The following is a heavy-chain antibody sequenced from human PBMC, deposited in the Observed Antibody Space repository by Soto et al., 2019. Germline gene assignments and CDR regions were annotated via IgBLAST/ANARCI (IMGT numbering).Heavy chain of an antibody. CDR2: INPNSGGT. D-gene: IGHD7-27*01. Sequence: ASVKVSCKASGYTFTGYYMHWVRQAPGQGLEWMGWINPNSGGTNYAQKFQGWVTMTRDTSISTAYMELSRLRSDDTAVYYCAGRAATGDRETSPFDYWGQGTLVTVSS. CDR3: AGRAATGDRETSPFDY. J-gene: IGHJ4*02. CDR1: GYTFTGYY. V-gene: IGHV1-2*04.